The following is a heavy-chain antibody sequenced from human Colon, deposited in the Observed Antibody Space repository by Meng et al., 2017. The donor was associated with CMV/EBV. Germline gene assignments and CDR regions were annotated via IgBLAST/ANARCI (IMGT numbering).Heavy chain of an antibody. Sequence: GGSLRLSCTASGFTFSNYWMSWVRQAPGKGLEWVANINQDGSEKYFVDSVKGRFTISRDNAKNSLYLQMNSLRGEDTAVYYCARIINYALGDYGMDVWGQGTTVTVSS. D-gene: IGHD4-11*01. J-gene: IGHJ6*02. CDR1: GFTFSNYW. CDR2: INQDGSEK. CDR3: ARIINYALGDYGMDV. V-gene: IGHV3-7*01.